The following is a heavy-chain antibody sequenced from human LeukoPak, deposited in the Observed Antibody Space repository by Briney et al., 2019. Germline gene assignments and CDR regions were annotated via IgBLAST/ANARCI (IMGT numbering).Heavy chain of an antibody. Sequence: ASVKVSCKASGYTFTSYGISWVQQAPGQGLEWMGWVSVYNGNIHYARKLQGRVTMTTDTFTSTAYMELRSLTSDDTAIYYCARDAPSVAVAGGPDYWGQGTLVSVSS. V-gene: IGHV1-18*01. CDR3: ARDAPSVAVAGGPDY. D-gene: IGHD6-19*01. CDR1: GYTFTSYG. CDR2: VSVYNGNI. J-gene: IGHJ4*02.